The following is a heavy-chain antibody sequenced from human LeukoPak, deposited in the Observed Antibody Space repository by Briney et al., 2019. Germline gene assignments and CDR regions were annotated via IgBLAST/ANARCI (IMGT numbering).Heavy chain of an antibody. CDR2: IYPDDSST. CDR3: ARRERYSSSWYFDC. Sequence: GESLKISCKGSGYSFTSYWIGWVRQMPGKGLEWMGIIYPDDSSTRYSPSFQGQVTISADKSMSTAYLQWSSLKASDTAMYYCARRERYSSSWYFDCWGQGTLVTVSS. D-gene: IGHD6-13*01. V-gene: IGHV5-51*01. CDR1: GYSFTSYW. J-gene: IGHJ4*02.